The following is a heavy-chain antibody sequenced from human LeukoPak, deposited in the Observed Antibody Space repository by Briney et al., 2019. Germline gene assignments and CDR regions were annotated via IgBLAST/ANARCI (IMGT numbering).Heavy chain of an antibody. CDR2: IYYSGST. V-gene: IGHV4-59*01. CDR1: GGSISSYY. Sequence: SETLSLTCTVSGGSISSYYWGWIRQPPGKGLEWIGYIYYSGSTNYNPSLKSRVTISVDTSKNQFSLKLSSVTAADTAVYYCARGAYCGSGSYIYWGQGTLVTVSS. D-gene: IGHD3-10*01. CDR3: ARGAYCGSGSYIY. J-gene: IGHJ4*02.